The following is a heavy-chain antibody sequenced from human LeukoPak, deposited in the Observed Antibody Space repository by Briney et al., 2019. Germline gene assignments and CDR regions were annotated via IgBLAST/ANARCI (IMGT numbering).Heavy chain of an antibody. CDR2: ISGSGHAT. V-gene: IGHV3-23*01. D-gene: IGHD2-2*01. CDR3: ARDTPYCSSTSCLNWFDP. Sequence: GGSLRLSCAASGFTFSTNAMSWVRQAPGKGLEWVATISGSGHATYYADSVKGRFTISRDTSKNTLYLQMNSLRAEDTAVYYCARDTPYCSSTSCLNWFDPWGQGTLVTVSS. J-gene: IGHJ5*02. CDR1: GFTFSTNA.